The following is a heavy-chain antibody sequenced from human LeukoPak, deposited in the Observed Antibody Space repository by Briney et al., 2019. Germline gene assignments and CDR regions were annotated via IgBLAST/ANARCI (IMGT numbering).Heavy chain of an antibody. CDR1: GLTFSRYW. Sequence: GGSLRLSCAASGLTFSRYWMSWVRQAPGKGLEWVANIKQDGSEKDYVDSVKGRFTISRDNAKNSLYLQMNSLRAEDTAVYYCARDRIDSAGYYNWGGNDAFDIWGQGTMVTVSS. D-gene: IGHD3-9*01. CDR2: IKQDGSEK. V-gene: IGHV3-7*01. J-gene: IGHJ3*02. CDR3: ARDRIDSAGYYNWGGNDAFDI.